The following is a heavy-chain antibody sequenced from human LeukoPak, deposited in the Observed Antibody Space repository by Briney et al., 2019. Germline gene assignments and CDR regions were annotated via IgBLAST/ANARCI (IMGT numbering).Heavy chain of an antibody. CDR1: GFSFSSYW. V-gene: IGHV3-7*01. CDR3: ARDDASY. Sequence: GGSLRLSCAASGFSFSSYWMSWVRQAPGKGLQWVANIRRDGSEKHFADSVKGRFTISRDNAKNTLYLQMNSLRAEDTALYYCARDDASYWGQGTLVTVSS. J-gene: IGHJ4*02. CDR2: IRRDGSEK.